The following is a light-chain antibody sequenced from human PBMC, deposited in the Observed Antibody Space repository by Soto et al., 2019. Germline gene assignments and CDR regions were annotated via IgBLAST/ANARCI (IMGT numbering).Light chain of an antibody. J-gene: IGKJ1*01. CDR3: QQYYNWPRT. Sequence: EIVLTQSPSTLSVVAGDRAALSCRASQSVSSDLAWYQHKPGQAPRLLTYGASTRATGIPARFSGSGSGTEFTLTISSLQPEDFAVYYCQQYYNWPRTFGQGTKVDIK. CDR1: QSVSSD. CDR2: GAS. V-gene: IGKV3-15*01.